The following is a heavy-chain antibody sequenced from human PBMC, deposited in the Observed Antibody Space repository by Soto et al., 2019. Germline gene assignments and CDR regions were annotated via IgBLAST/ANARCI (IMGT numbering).Heavy chain of an antibody. V-gene: IGHV2-5*02. Sequence: QITLKESGPTLVKPTQVLTLTCSFSGFSLSTLGAGVGWVRQPPGKALEWLALIYWDDDRQYSPSLKTRLTITKDTYKNQVVITLTNMDPVDTGTYFCAHTQLTTGANAFDVWGQGTIVTVSS. J-gene: IGHJ3*01. CDR1: GFSLSTLGAG. CDR3: AHTQLTTGANAFDV. CDR2: IYWDDDR. D-gene: IGHD1-1*01.